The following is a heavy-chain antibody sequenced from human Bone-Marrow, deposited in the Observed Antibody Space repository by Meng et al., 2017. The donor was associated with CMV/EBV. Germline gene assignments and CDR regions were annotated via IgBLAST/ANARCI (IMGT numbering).Heavy chain of an antibody. D-gene: IGHD3-16*01. V-gene: IGHV3-11*04. Sequence: SLKIHCAASGFTFSDHYMSWIRQAPGRGLEWLSYISGSGSTIYYADSVKGRFTISRDNAKNSMYLQMNSLRAEDTAVYYCERAYRSRGFDYWGQGTLVTVSS. CDR1: GFTFSDHY. J-gene: IGHJ4*02. CDR3: ERAYRSRGFDY. CDR2: ISGSGSTI.